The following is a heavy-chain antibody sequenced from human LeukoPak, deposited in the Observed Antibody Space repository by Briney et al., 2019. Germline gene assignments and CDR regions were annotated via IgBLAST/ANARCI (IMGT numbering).Heavy chain of an antibody. CDR3: ATVGYSSGEAHY. V-gene: IGHV1-69-2*01. D-gene: IGHD6-19*01. CDR2: VDPEDGET. J-gene: IGHJ4*02. Sequence: ASVKVSCKASGYTFTSYGISWVRQAPGKGLEWMGLVDPEDGETIYAEKFQGRVTITADTSTDTAYMELSSLRSEDTAVYYCATVGYSSGEAHYWGQGTLVTVSS. CDR1: GYTFTSYG.